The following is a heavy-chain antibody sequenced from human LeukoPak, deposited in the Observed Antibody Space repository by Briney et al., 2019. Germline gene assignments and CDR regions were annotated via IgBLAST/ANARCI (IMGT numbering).Heavy chain of an antibody. V-gene: IGHV4-59*01. J-gene: IGHJ4*02. Sequence: SETLSLTCIVSGGSISSYYWSWIRQPPGKGQEWIGYIYYSGSTNYNPSLKSRVTISVDTSKNQFSLKLSSVTAADTAVYYCARSGLLWFGESPFVYWGQGTLVTVFS. D-gene: IGHD3-10*01. CDR3: ARSGLLWFGESPFVY. CDR2: IYYSGST. CDR1: GGSISSYY.